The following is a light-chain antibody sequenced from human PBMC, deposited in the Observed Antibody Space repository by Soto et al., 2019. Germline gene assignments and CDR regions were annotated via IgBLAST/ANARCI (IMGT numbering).Light chain of an antibody. Sequence: EIVLTQSPATLSLSPGERATLSCRASQSVSSYLAWYQQKPGQAPRLLIYDASTRATGIPARFSGSGSGTDLTLTISSLEPEDFAVYYCQQRSNWPITFAQGTRLEIK. CDR3: QQRSNWPIT. CDR2: DAS. V-gene: IGKV3-11*01. CDR1: QSVSSY. J-gene: IGKJ5*01.